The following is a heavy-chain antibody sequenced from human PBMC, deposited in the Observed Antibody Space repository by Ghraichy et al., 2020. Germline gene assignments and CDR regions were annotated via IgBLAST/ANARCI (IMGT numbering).Heavy chain of an antibody. CDR3: AGRVGATGAFDI. J-gene: IGHJ3*02. CDR1: GFTFSSYA. CDR2: ISGSGGST. Sequence: GGSLRLSCAASGFTFSSYAMSWVRQAPGKGLEWVSAISGSGGSTYYADSVKGRFTISRDNSKNTLYLQMNSLRAEDTAVYYCAGRVGATGAFDIWGQGTMVTVSS. D-gene: IGHD1-26*01. V-gene: IGHV3-23*01.